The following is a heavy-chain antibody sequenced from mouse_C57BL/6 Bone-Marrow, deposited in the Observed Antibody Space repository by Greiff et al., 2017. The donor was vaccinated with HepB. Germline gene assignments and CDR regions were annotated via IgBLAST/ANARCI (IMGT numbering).Heavy chain of an antibody. CDR3: TRDEYVARYFDV. J-gene: IGHJ1*03. CDR2: ISSGGDDI. Sequence: EVMLVESGEGLVKPGGSLKLSCAASGFTFSSYAMSWVRQTPEKRLEWVAYISSGGDDIYYADTVKGRVTISIDNATNTMYLHMSSLKSEDTAMYYCTRDEYVARYFDVWGTGTTVTVSS. CDR1: GFTFSSYA. D-gene: IGHD5-1*01. V-gene: IGHV5-9-1*02.